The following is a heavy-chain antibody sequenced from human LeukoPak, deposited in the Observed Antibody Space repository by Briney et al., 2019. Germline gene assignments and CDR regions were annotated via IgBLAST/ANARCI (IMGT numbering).Heavy chain of an antibody. J-gene: IGHJ4*02. CDR3: ASTVHDSSGYYYSY. CDR1: VYTFTSYD. V-gene: IGHV1-8*01. Sequence: ASVTVSCMASVYTFTSYDINWVRQATGQGLEWMGWMNPNSGNTHYAQKFQGRVTITRNTSISTAYMELSSLRSEDTAVYYCASTVHDSSGYYYSYWGQGTLVTVSS. D-gene: IGHD3-22*01. CDR2: MNPNSGNT.